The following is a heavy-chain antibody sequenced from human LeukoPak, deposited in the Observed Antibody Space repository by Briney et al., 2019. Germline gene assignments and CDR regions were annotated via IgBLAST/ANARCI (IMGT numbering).Heavy chain of an antibody. V-gene: IGHV4-39*01. Sequence: SETLSLTCTVSGGSISSSSYYWGWIRQPPGKGLEWIGSIFYSGSTYHNPSLKSRVTISVDTSKNQFSLKLSSVTAADTAVYYCARPRRNYYYMDVWGKGTTVTVSS. D-gene: IGHD1-14*01. CDR1: GGSISSSSYY. CDR3: ARPRRNYYYMDV. CDR2: IFYSGST. J-gene: IGHJ6*03.